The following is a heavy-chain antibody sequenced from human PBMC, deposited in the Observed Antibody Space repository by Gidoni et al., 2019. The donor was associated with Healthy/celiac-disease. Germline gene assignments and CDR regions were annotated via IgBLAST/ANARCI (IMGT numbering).Heavy chain of an antibody. CDR3: AKDSDYYDSSGYYF. CDR2: ISGSVGST. J-gene: IGHJ4*02. Sequence: EVQLLESGGGLVQPGGSLRLSCEASGFTFSSYAMSWVRQAPGKGLEWVSAISGSVGSTYYADSVKGRFTISRDNSKNTLYLQMNSLRAEDTAVYYCAKDSDYYDSSGYYFWGQGTLVTVSS. CDR1: GFTFSSYA. D-gene: IGHD3-22*01. V-gene: IGHV3-23*01.